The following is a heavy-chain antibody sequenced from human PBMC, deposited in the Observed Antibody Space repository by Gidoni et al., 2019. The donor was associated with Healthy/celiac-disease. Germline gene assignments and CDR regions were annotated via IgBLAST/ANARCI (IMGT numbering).Heavy chain of an antibody. J-gene: IGHJ5*02. Sequence: QVQLVESGGGVVQPVRSLRLSCAASGFTFSSYGMHWVRQAPGKGLEWVAVIWYDGSNKYYADSVKGRFTISRDNSKNTLYLQMNSLRAEDTAVYYCARTIEYSSSFWFDPWGQGTLVTVSS. CDR2: IWYDGSNK. CDR3: ARTIEYSSSFWFDP. V-gene: IGHV3-33*01. D-gene: IGHD6-6*01. CDR1: GFTFSSYG.